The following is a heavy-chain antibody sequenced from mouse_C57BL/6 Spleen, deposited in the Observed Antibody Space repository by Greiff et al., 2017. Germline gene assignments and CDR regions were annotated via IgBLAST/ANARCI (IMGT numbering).Heavy chain of an antibody. CDR1: GFTFSDYG. D-gene: IGHD3-2*02. Sequence: EVKLMESGGGLVKPGGSLKLSCAASGFTFSDYGMHWVRQAPEKGLEWVAYISSGSSTIYYADTVKGRFTISRDNAKNTLFLQMTSLRSEDTAMYYCARLDSSGYTWFAYWGQGTLVTVSA. CDR2: ISSGSSTI. J-gene: IGHJ3*01. V-gene: IGHV5-17*01. CDR3: ARLDSSGYTWFAY.